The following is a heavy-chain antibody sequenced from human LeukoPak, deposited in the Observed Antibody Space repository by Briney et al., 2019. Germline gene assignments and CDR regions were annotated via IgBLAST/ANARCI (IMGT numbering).Heavy chain of an antibody. D-gene: IGHD6-13*01. CDR1: GYTFTGYY. CDR3: AREESIAAAGPYYYYYYMDV. Sequence: AASVKVSCKASGYTFTGYYMHWVRQAPGQGLEWMGWINPNSGGTNYAQKFQGRVTMTRDTSISTAYMELSRLRSDDTAVYYCAREESIAAAGPYYYYYYMDVRGKGTTVTISS. V-gene: IGHV1-2*02. CDR2: INPNSGGT. J-gene: IGHJ6*03.